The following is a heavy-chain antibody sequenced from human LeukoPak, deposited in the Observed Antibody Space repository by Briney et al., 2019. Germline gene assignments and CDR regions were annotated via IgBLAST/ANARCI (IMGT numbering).Heavy chain of an antibody. J-gene: IGHJ4*02. Sequence: SETLSLTCTVSGGSISSYYWSWIRQPPGKGLEWIGYIYYSGSTNYNPSLKSRVTISVDTSKNQFSLKLSSVTAADTAVYYCARRSRYKGYFDYWGQGTLVTVSS. V-gene: IGHV4-59*08. CDR1: GGSISSYY. CDR2: IYYSGST. CDR3: ARRSRYKGYFDY. D-gene: IGHD1-1*01.